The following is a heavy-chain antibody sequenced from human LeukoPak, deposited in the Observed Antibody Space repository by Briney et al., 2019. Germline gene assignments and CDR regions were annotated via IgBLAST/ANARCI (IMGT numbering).Heavy chain of an antibody. CDR2: IIPILGIA. D-gene: IGHD5-12*01. Sequence: SVKVSCKASGGTFSSYAISWVRQAPGQGLEWMGRIIPILGIANYAQKSQGRVTITADKSTSTAYMELSSLRSEDTAVYYCARDVRFGGYAYYYYGMDVWGQGTTVTVSS. J-gene: IGHJ6*02. V-gene: IGHV1-69*04. CDR1: GGTFSSYA. CDR3: ARDVRFGGYAYYYYGMDV.